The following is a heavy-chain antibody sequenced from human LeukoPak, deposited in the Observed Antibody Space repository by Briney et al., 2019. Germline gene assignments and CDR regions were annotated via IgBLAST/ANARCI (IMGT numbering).Heavy chain of an antibody. D-gene: IGHD4-23*01. J-gene: IGHJ4*02. CDR3: TRDLTDDYGGTDEHYFDY. CDR1: GFTFGSYA. Sequence: PGGSLRLSCAASGFTFGSYAMHWVRQAPGKGLEWVAVISYDGSNKYYADSVKGRFTISRDNSKNTLYLQMNSLRAEDTAVYYCTRDLTDDYGGTDEHYFDYWGQGTLVTVSS. V-gene: IGHV3-30-3*01. CDR2: ISYDGSNK.